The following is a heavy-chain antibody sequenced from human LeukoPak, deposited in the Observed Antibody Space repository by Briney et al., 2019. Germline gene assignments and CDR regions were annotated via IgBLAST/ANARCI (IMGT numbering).Heavy chain of an antibody. D-gene: IGHD3-9*01. CDR2: INPNSGGT. V-gene: IGHV1-2*02. CDR3: ARADWYGSFDY. Sequence: ASVKVSCKASGYTFTSYDINWVRQAPGQGLEWMGWINPNSGGTNYAQKFQGRVTMTRDTSISTAYMELSRLRSDDTAVYYCARADWYGSFDYWGQGTLVTVSS. J-gene: IGHJ4*02. CDR1: GYTFTSYD.